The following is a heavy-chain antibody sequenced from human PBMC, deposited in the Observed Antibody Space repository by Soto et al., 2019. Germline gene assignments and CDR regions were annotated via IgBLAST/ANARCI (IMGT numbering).Heavy chain of an antibody. CDR2: IYWDDDK. V-gene: IGHV2-5*02. CDR3: AHRGYMYGNWDQGDFDY. D-gene: IGHD7-27*01. Sequence: SGPTLVNPTQTLTLTCTFSGFSLSTSGVGVGWIRQPPGKALEWLALIYWDDDKRYSPSLKSRLTITKDTSKNQVVLTMTYMDFVDTATYFCAHRGYMYGNWDQGDFDYWGQGMLVTVSS. J-gene: IGHJ4*02. CDR1: GFSLSTSGVG.